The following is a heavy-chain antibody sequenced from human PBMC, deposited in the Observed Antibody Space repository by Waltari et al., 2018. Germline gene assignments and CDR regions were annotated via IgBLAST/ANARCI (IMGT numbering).Heavy chain of an antibody. D-gene: IGHD2-15*01. CDR3: TSWRVVAGTGWFDS. Sequence: EVQLLESGGGLVQPGGSLRLSCAASGFSFSNYDMAWVRQAPGKGVEWVSGIRNSGGNTYYGESVKGRFAISRDNSRNTLHLQMNGLRAEDTAIYYCTSWRVVAGTGWFDSWGQGTLVTVSS. CDR2: IRNSGGNT. CDR1: GFSFSNYD. V-gene: IGHV3-23*01. J-gene: IGHJ5*01.